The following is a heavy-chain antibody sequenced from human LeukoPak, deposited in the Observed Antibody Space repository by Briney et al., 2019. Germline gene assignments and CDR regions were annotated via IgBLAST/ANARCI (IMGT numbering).Heavy chain of an antibody. CDR2: INAGNGNT. CDR1: GYTFTSYT. V-gene: IGHV1-3*01. Sequence: ASVKVSCKASGYTFTSYTMHWVRQAPGQRPEWVGWINAGNGNTKYSQKFQGRVTITRGTSASTAYMELSSLRSEDTAVYYCARSGSKGAARPEYYGMDVWGQGTTVTVSS. CDR3: ARSGSKGAARPEYYGMDV. D-gene: IGHD6-6*01. J-gene: IGHJ6*02.